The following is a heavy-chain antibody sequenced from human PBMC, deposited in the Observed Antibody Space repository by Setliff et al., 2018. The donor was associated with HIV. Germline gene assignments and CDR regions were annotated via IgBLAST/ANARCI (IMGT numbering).Heavy chain of an antibody. D-gene: IGHD7-27*01. J-gene: IGHJ4*02. CDR3: ARQLSNSLDF. CDR1: GYTFTGYY. CDR2: INPNIGST. V-gene: IGHV1-2*06. Sequence: ASVKVSCKASGYTFTGYYIRWVRQAPGQGLQWMGRINPNIGSTNYAQNFQGRATMTRDTSLNTAYVELSGLRSDDTAVYFCARQLSNSLDFWGQGTLVTVSS.